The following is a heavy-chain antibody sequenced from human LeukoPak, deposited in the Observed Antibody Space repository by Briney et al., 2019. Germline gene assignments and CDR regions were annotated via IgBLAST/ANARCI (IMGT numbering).Heavy chain of an antibody. CDR3: ARGAPLCADFDL. CDR1: GGSISSSSYY. V-gene: IGHV4-39*07. J-gene: IGHJ2*01. CDR2: IYYSGST. Sequence: PSETLSLTCTVSGGSISSSSYYWGWIRQPPGKGLEWIGSIYYSGSTYYNPSLKSRVTISVDTSKNQFSLKLSSVTAADTAVYYCARGAPLCADFDLWGRGTLVTVSS.